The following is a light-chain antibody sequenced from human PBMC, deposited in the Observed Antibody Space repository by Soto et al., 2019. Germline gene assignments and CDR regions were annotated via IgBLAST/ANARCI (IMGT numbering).Light chain of an antibody. CDR1: QSVSSS. V-gene: IGKV3-11*01. CDR3: QQRTDGWT. J-gene: IGKJ1*01. CDR2: DAS. Sequence: EIVLTQSPATLSLSPGERATLSCRASQSVSSSLGWYKQKPGKPPRLLIYDASKRVTGIPARFSGSGSRTDFTLAISSLEPEDFAVYFCQQRTDGWTFGQGTKVDIK.